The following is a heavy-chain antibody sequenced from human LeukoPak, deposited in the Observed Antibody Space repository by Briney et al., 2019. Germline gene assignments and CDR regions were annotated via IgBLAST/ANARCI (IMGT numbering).Heavy chain of an antibody. CDR3: AKDHYWSIDY. D-gene: IGHD3-3*01. CDR2: IKGDGIST. CDR1: GFDFSSNW. J-gene: IGHJ4*02. V-gene: IGHV3-74*01. Sequence: GGSLRLSCAASGFDFSSNWMHWVHHAPGQGLVWVSRIKGDGISTNYADSVKGRFTISRDIAKNTLYLQMNSLRAEDTGVYYCAKDHYWSIDYWGRGTLVTVSS.